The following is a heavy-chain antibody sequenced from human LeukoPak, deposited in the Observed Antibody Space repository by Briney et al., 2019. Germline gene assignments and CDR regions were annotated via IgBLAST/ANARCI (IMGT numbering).Heavy chain of an antibody. V-gene: IGHV3-48*04. CDR3: ARVPPPYDSSGYYSGDDAFDI. Sequence: PGGSLRLSCAASGFTFSSYSMNWVRQAPGKGLEWVSYISSSSSTIYYADSVKGRFTISRDNAKNSLYLQMNSLRAEDTAVYYCARVPPPYDSSGYYSGDDAFDIWGQGTMVTVSS. J-gene: IGHJ3*02. CDR1: GFTFSSYS. CDR2: ISSSSSTI. D-gene: IGHD3-22*01.